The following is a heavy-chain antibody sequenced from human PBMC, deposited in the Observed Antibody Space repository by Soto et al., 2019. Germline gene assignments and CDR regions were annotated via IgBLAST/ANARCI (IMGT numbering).Heavy chain of an antibody. Sequence: ASVKVSCKASGYTFTGYYMHWVRQAPGQGLEWMGWINPNSGGTNYAQKFQGRVTMTRDTSISTAYMELSRLRSDDTAVYYCARDLFGSSSDAFDIWGQGTMVTVSS. J-gene: IGHJ3*02. V-gene: IGHV1-2*02. D-gene: IGHD3-3*01. CDR1: GYTFTGYY. CDR3: ARDLFGSSSDAFDI. CDR2: INPNSGGT.